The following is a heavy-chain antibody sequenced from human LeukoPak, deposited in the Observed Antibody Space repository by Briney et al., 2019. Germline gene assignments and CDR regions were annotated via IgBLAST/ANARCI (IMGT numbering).Heavy chain of an antibody. J-gene: IGHJ4*02. V-gene: IGHV3-11*01. CDR3: ASNRYSGSYYTFDSFDY. D-gene: IGHD1-26*01. CDR2: ISRSGSTI. Sequence: GGSLRLSCAASGFTFSDYYMSWIRQAPGKGLEWVSYISRSGSTIYYADSVKGRFTISRDNAKNSLYLQMNSLRAEDTAVYYCASNRYSGSYYTFDSFDYWGQGTLVTVSS. CDR1: GFTFSDYY.